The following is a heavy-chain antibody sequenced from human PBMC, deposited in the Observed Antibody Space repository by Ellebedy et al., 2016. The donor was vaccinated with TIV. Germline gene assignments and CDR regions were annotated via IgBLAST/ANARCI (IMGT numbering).Heavy chain of an antibody. J-gene: IGHJ4*02. V-gene: IGHV3-23*01. CDR1: GFTFSSYA. CDR3: AKVMVRETNGVY. Sequence: GESLKISXAASGFTFSSYAMSWVRQAPGKGLEWVSAISGSGGSTYYADSVKGRFTISRDNSKNTLYLQMNSLSAEDTAVYYCAKVMVRETNGVYWGQGTLVTVSS. D-gene: IGHD3-10*01. CDR2: ISGSGGST.